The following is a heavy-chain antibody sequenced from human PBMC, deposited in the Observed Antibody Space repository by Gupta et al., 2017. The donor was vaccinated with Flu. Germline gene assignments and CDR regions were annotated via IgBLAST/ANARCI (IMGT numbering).Heavy chain of an antibody. CDR3: TTYYLERRSAYYYGMDV. V-gene: IGHV3-15*01. D-gene: IGHD1-1*01. CDR2: IKSKTDGGTT. Sequence: EVQLVESGGGLVKPGGSLRLSCAASGFTFSNAWMNWVRQAPGKGLEWVGRIKSKTDGGTTDYAAPVKGRFTISRDDSKNTLYLQMNSLKTEDTAVYYCTTYYLERRSAYYYGMDVWGQGTTVTVSS. J-gene: IGHJ6*02. CDR1: GFTFSNAW.